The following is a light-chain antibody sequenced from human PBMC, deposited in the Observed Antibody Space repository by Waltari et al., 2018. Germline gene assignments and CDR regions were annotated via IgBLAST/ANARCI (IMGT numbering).Light chain of an antibody. J-gene: IGKJ4*01. CDR2: RAS. Sequence: IQMTQSPSFLTASIGHTVTITCRPSRAMANNLNWYQKQSGKAPKLLIYRASSLQSGVPSRFSGSGSGTDFSLTISSLQHEDFATYYCKQGYDFPCTFGRGTKVEIK. V-gene: IGKV1-6*02. CDR1: RAMANN. CDR3: KQGYDFPCT.